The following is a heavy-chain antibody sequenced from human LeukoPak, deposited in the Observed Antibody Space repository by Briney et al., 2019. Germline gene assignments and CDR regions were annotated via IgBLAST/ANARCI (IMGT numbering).Heavy chain of an antibody. J-gene: IGHJ4*02. Sequence: GGSLRLSCAASGFTFSSYAMDWVRQAPGEGLEWVSTISGSGDKTYYADSVRGRFTISRDNSKNTLYLQMNSLRADDAAVYYCAKDRSERTTSCSNYWGQGTLVTVSS. D-gene: IGHD2-2*01. CDR1: GFTFSSYA. CDR2: ISGSGDKT. V-gene: IGHV3-23*01. CDR3: AKDRSERTTSCSNY.